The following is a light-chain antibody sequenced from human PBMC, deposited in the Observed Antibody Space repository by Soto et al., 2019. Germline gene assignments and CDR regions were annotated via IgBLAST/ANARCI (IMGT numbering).Light chain of an antibody. CDR3: QQYDNLPYT. CDR2: DAS. Sequence: DIQMTQSPSSLSASVGDRVTITCQASQDISNYLNWYQQKPGKAPKLLIYDASNLETEVPSRFSGSGSGTDFTFTISSLQPEEIATYYCQQYDNLPYTFGQGTKLEIK. V-gene: IGKV1-33*01. J-gene: IGKJ2*01. CDR1: QDISNY.